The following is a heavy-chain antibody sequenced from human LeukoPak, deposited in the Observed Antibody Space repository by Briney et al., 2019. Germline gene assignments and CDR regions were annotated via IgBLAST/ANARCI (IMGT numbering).Heavy chain of an antibody. CDR2: ISSDGSST. J-gene: IGHJ4*02. CDR3: ARDQRVTGRPDIDY. Sequence: GGSLRLSCAASGFTFRNHWMHWVRQTPGKGLVRVSRISSDGSSTTYADSVKGRFTISRDNAKNTLYLQMNNLRAEDTAMYYCARDQRVTGRPDIDYWGQGTLVIVSS. V-gene: IGHV3-74*03. CDR1: GFTFRNHW. D-gene: IGHD6-6*01.